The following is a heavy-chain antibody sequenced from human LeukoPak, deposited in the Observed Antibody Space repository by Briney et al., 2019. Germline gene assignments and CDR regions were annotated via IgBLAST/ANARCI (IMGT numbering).Heavy chain of an antibody. J-gene: IGHJ4*02. Sequence: SETLSLTCAVSGGSISSGGYSWSWIRQPPGKGLEWIGYIYHSGSTYYNPSLKSRVTISVDRSKNQFSLKLSSVTAADTAVYYCARGGAAGTVYWGQGTLVTVSS. V-gene: IGHV4-30-2*01. CDR1: GGSISSGGYS. CDR2: IYHSGST. D-gene: IGHD6-13*01. CDR3: ARGGAAGTVY.